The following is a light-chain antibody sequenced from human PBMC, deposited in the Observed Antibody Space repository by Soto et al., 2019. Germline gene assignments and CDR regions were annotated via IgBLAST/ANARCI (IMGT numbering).Light chain of an antibody. Sequence: QSVLTQPPSVSAAPGQKVTISCSGSSSNIGNNLVSWYQQLPGTVPKLLIYDNNKRPSGISDRFSGSKSGTSATLGITGLQTGDEADYYCGAWDSRLSAYVFGTGTKATVL. CDR1: SSNIGNNL. CDR2: DNN. CDR3: GAWDSRLSAYV. J-gene: IGLJ1*01. V-gene: IGLV1-51*01.